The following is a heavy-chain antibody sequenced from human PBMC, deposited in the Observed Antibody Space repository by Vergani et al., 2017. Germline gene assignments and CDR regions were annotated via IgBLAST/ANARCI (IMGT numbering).Heavy chain of an antibody. D-gene: IGHD2-2*01. CDR3: ARGYCSSTSCYGDLYYYYYMDV. V-gene: IGHV1-69*01. J-gene: IGHJ6*03. CDR2: IIPIFGTA. Sequence: QVQLVQSGAEVKKPGSSVKVSCKASGGTFSSYAISWVRQAPGQGLEWMGGIIPIFGTANYAQKLQGRVTITADESTSTAYMELSSLRSEDTAVYYCARGYCSSTSCYGDLYYYYYMDVWGKGTTVTVSS. CDR1: GGTFSSYA.